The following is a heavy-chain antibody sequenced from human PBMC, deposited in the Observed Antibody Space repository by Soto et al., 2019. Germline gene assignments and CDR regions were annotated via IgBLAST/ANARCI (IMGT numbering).Heavy chain of an antibody. D-gene: IGHD4-17*01. Sequence: TLSLTCSVSGDSIITSNYYWGWLRQPPGKGLEWIGHLFYSGGTYYKPSLQSSVSISVDTSKNEFSLKLTSITAADTAIYFCARRGDVDYFFDPWGQGILVTVSS. J-gene: IGHJ5*02. CDR1: GDSIITSNYY. CDR2: LFYSGGT. CDR3: ARRGDVDYFFDP. V-gene: IGHV4-39*07.